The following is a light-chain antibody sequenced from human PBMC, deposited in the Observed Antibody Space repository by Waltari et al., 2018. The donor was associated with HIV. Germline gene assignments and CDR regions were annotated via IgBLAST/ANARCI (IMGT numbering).Light chain of an antibody. Sequence: QSVLPQPPSASGTPGQRVTISCSGSSPNIGSNTVTWYQQLPGTAPKLLIYSNNQRPSGVPDRFSGSKSGTSASLAISGLQSEDEADYYCAAWDDSLNGPVVFGGGTKLTVL. CDR2: SNN. CDR1: SPNIGSNT. J-gene: IGLJ2*01. CDR3: AAWDDSLNGPVV. V-gene: IGLV1-44*01.